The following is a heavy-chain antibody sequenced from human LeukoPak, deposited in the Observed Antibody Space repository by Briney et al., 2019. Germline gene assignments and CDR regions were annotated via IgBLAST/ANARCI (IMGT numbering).Heavy chain of an antibody. D-gene: IGHD1-26*01. V-gene: IGHV3-23*01. CDR1: GFTFSSYG. Sequence: GGSLRLSCAASGFTFSSYGMHWVRQAPGKGLEWVSAISGSGGSTYYADSVKGRFTISRDNSKNTLYLQMNSLRAEDTAVYYCAKDDTLLGGSYYDPYYYYYYMDVWGKGTTVTVSS. CDR2: ISGSGGST. CDR3: AKDDTLLGGSYYDPYYYYYYMDV. J-gene: IGHJ6*03.